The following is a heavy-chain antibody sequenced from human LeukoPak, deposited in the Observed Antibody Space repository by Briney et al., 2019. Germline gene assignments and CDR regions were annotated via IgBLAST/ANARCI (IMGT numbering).Heavy chain of an antibody. CDR3: ARQPFYCSGGSCYDFDY. J-gene: IGHJ4*02. D-gene: IGHD2-15*01. CDR1: GYSFTSYW. V-gene: IGHV5-51*01. Sequence: GESLKISCKGSGYSFTSYWIGWVRQMPGKGLEGMGIIYPGDSDTRYSPSFQGQVTISADKSIRTAYLQWSSLKASDTAMYYCARQPFYCSGGSCYDFDYWGQGTLVTVSS. CDR2: IYPGDSDT.